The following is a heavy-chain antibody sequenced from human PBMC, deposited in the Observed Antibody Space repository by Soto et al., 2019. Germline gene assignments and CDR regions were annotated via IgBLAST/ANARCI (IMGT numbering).Heavy chain of an antibody. CDR2: IYYSGNT. D-gene: IGHD6-13*01. CDR3: ARGRQQLGNHDAFDI. V-gene: IGHV4-59*01. CDR1: GGSISSYY. Sequence: QVQLQESGPGLVKPSETLALTCTVSGGSISSYYWSWIRQPPGKGLEWIGYIYYSGNTNYNPSLNSRGTISVDTFKNQFSLKLSTVTAADTAVYYCARGRQQLGNHDAFDIWGQGTMVTVSS. J-gene: IGHJ3*02.